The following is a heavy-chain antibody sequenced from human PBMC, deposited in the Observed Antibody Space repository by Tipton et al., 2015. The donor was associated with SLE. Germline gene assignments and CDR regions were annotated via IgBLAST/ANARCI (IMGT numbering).Heavy chain of an antibody. CDR2: IYYSGDT. J-gene: IGHJ2*01. CDR1: GGSITSGGYY. V-gene: IGHV4-31*03. CDR3: ARVLVALLDL. D-gene: IGHD2-15*01. Sequence: TLSLTCTVSGGSITSGGYYWGWIRQHPGTGLEWLGYIYYSGDTYYNPSLQSRVTMSIDTANNHFSLKLSSVTAADTAVYYCARVLVALLDLWGRGTLVTVSS.